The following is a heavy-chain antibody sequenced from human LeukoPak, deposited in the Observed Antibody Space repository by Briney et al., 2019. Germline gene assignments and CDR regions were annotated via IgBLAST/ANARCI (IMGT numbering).Heavy chain of an antibody. V-gene: IGHV3-30-3*01. D-gene: IGHD1-26*01. J-gene: IGHJ4*02. CDR2: ISYDGSNK. CDR3: ARAGEGSDY. Sequence: PGRSLRLSCAVSGFTFSSYAMHWVRQAPGKGLEWVAVISYDGSNKYYADSVKGRFTISRDNSKNTLYLQMNSLRAEDTAVYYCARAGEGSDYWGQGTLVTVSS. CDR1: GFTFSSYA.